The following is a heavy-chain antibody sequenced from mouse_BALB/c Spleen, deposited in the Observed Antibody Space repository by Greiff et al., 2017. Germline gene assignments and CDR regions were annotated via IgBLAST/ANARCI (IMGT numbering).Heavy chain of an antibody. CDR3: ARLITTEGDY. CDR1: GFTFSSYA. V-gene: IGHV5-9-3*01. Sequence: EVQGVESGGGLVKPGGSLKLSCAASGFTFSSYAMSWVRQTPEKRLEWVATISSGGSYTYYPDSVKGRFTISRDNAKNTLYLQMSSLRSEDTAMYYCARLITTEGDYWGQGTSVTVSS. CDR2: ISSGGSYT. D-gene: IGHD2-4*01. J-gene: IGHJ4*01.